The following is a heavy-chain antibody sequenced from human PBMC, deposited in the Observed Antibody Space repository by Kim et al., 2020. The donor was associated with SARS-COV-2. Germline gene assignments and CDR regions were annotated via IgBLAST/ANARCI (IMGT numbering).Heavy chain of an antibody. Sequence: DSVKGRFTISRDNSKNTLYLQMNSLRAEDTAVYYCARGRSSGWSYWYFDLWGRGTLVTVSS. D-gene: IGHD6-19*01. J-gene: IGHJ2*01. CDR3: ARGRSSGWSYWYFDL. V-gene: IGHV3-30*07.